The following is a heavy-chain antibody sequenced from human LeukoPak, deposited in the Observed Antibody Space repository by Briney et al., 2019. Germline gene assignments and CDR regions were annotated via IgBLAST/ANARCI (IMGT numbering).Heavy chain of an antibody. CDR3: ARTDSSSSALDWFDP. Sequence: GESLKISCKGSGYSFTSYWIGWVRQMPGKGLEWMGIIYPGDSDTRYSPSFQGQVTISADKSISTAYLQWSSLKASDTAMYYCARTDSSSSALDWFDPWGQGTLVTVSS. V-gene: IGHV5-51*01. CDR2: IYPGDSDT. D-gene: IGHD6-6*01. CDR1: GYSFTSYW. J-gene: IGHJ5*02.